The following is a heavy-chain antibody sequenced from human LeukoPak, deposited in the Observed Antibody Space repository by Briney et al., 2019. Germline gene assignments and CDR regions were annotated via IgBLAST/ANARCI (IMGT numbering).Heavy chain of an antibody. CDR3: ARSIAGTPFDAFDI. V-gene: IGHV3-21*01. D-gene: IGHD1-1*01. CDR1: GLDFSDSG. CDR2: ISRSSSYI. J-gene: IGHJ3*02. Sequence: GGSLRLSCVASGLDFSDSGMLWVRQAPGKGLEWVSSISRSSSYIYYADSVKGRFTISRDNAKNSLYLQMNSLGVEDTAMYYCARSIAGTPFDAFDIWGQGTMVTVSS.